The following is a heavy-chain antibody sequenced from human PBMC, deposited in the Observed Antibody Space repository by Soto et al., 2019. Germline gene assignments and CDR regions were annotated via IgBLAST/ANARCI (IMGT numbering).Heavy chain of an antibody. CDR3: TRGYDWFDP. Sequence: QVQLQESGPGLVEPSETLSLTCSVSGDSISSSYWSWIRQPPGKGLEWIGYIYYSGSTNYKPSLKSRVTISLDTSKNQFSLKLTSVTAADTAVYYCTRGYDWFDPWGQGTLVTVSS. CDR2: IYYSGST. D-gene: IGHD5-12*01. J-gene: IGHJ5*02. V-gene: IGHV4-59*01. CDR1: GDSISSSY.